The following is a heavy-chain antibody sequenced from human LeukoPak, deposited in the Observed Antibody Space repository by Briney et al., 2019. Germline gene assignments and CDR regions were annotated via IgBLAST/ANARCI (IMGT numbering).Heavy chain of an antibody. J-gene: IGHJ4*02. Sequence: PGGSLRLSCAASGFTFANSWMAWVRQASGKGLEWVANIEQDGSTKHYADSLKGRFTISRDNPKNSLFLQMNNLRADDTAIYYCTRDTIGSLDYWGQGILVTVAS. CDR3: TRDTIGSLDY. CDR1: GFTFANSW. D-gene: IGHD1-26*01. V-gene: IGHV3-7*01. CDR2: IEQDGSTK.